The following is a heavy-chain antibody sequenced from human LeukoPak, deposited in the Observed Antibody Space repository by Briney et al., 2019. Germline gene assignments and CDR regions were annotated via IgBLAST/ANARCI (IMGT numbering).Heavy chain of an antibody. V-gene: IGHV3-7*01. CDR3: ARDHAYRADY. Sequence: GGSLRLSCAASGFTFSNDWMCWVRHAPGKGLEWVANINQDESKKHYADSVKGRFTISRDNAKNSLYLQMSSLTAEDTAIYYCARDHAYRADYWGQGTLVTVSS. D-gene: IGHD2-2*01. CDR1: GFTFSNDW. CDR2: INQDESKK. J-gene: IGHJ4*02.